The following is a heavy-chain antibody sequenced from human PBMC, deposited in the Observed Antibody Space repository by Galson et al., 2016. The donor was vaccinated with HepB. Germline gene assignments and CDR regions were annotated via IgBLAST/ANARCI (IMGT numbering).Heavy chain of an antibody. Sequence: SLRLSCAASGFTFSSYAMSWVRQAPGKGLEWVSFISGSGGSTYYADSVKGRFTISRDNSKNTLYLQMNSLRAEDTAVYYCANIGVVWWLFSPDAFDIWGQGTMVTVSS. CDR1: GFTFSSYA. CDR3: ANIGVVWWLFSPDAFDI. V-gene: IGHV3-23*01. J-gene: IGHJ3*02. D-gene: IGHD2-8*02. CDR2: ISGSGGST.